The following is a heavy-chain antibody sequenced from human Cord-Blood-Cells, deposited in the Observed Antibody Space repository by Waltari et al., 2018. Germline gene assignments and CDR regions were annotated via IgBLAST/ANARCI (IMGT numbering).Heavy chain of an antibody. CDR3: ARPSQYCSSTSCYAFDI. Sequence: QVQLVQSGAEVKKPGSSVKVSCKASGGTFSSYAISWVRQAPGQGLEWMGGIIPIFGTANYAQKFQGRVTITADESTSTAYMELSSLRSEDTAVYYCARPSQYCSSTSCYAFDIWGQETMVTVSS. CDR2: IIPIFGTA. CDR1: GGTFSSYA. J-gene: IGHJ3*02. V-gene: IGHV1-69*01. D-gene: IGHD2-2*01.